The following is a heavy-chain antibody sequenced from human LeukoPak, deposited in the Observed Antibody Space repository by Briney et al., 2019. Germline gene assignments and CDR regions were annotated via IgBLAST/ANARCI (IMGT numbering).Heavy chain of an antibody. D-gene: IGHD4-17*01. Sequence: SETLSLTCTVSGGSISSGDYYWSWIRQPPGKGLEWIGYIYYSGSTYYNPSLKSRVTISVDTSKNQFSLKLSSVTAADTAVYYCASLTTTDGFDPWGQGTLVTVSS. CDR2: IYYSGST. CDR3: ASLTTTDGFDP. CDR1: GGSISSGDYY. V-gene: IGHV4-30-4*01. J-gene: IGHJ5*02.